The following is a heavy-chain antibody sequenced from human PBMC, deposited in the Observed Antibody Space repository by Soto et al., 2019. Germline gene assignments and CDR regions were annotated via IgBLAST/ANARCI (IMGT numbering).Heavy chain of an antibody. CDR2: IIPMFGTA. J-gene: IGHJ3*01. CDR1: GGTFGRNA. D-gene: IGHD6-19*01. V-gene: IGHV1-69*01. CDR3: ARPQGSGWRFNALDF. Sequence: QVVLVQSGAEMKNPGSSVKVSCKASGGTFGRNAINWVRQAPGQGLEWMGGIIPMFGTANHAQKFRDRIMITADESTNTVYLEVTSLRSEDTAIYYCARPQGSGWRFNALDFWGQGTKVIVSS.